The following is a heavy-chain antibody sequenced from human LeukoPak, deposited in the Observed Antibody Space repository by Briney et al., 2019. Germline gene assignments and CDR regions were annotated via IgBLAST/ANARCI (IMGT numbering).Heavy chain of an antibody. CDR1: GGSISSDGYS. CDR3: ARAFGVTMVRGKAPEGYFDY. D-gene: IGHD3-10*01. J-gene: IGHJ4*02. Sequence: SQTLSLTCAVSGGSISSDGYSWIWMRPPPGMDRVWSGYIYSSGITYYIASLKSPLTISVDTSKNQFSMKLSSVTVADTAVYDRARAFGVTMVRGKAPEGYFDYWGQGTLVTVSS. V-gene: IGHV4-30-2*01. CDR2: IYSSGIT.